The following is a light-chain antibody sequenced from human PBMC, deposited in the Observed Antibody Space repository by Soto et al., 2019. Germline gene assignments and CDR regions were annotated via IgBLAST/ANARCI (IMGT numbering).Light chain of an antibody. CDR3: ASWDDSLTGLV. J-gene: IGLJ2*01. CDR2: NND. Sequence: QSVLTQPPSASGTPGQRVTISCSGSSSNIGSNSVYWYHHLPGTAPKLLIYNNDQRPSGVPDRLPGSKSGTSASLAVSGLRSGDEADYYCASWDDSLTGLVFGGGTKVTVL. CDR1: SSNIGSNS. V-gene: IGLV1-47*02.